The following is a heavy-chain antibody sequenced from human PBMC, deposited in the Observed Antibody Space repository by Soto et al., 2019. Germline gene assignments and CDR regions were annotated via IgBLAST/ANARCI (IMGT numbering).Heavy chain of an antibody. CDR3: ARGGSPSFYYDYGMGV. V-gene: IGHV3-23*01. D-gene: IGHD3-16*02. CDR2: ISSSGGNT. Sequence: EVQMLESGGGLVQPGGSLSLSCAASGFIFSDYALYWVRQAPGKGLEWVSAISSSGGNTYYGDSVRGRFTISRDNSKNTLYLQINSLRAEDTAVYYCARGGSPSFYYDYGMGVWGQGTTVTVSS. CDR1: GFIFSDYA. J-gene: IGHJ6*02.